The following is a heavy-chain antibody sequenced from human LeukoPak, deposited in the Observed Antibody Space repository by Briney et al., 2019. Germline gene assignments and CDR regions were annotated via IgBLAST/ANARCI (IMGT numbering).Heavy chain of an antibody. CDR1: GVSISNYY. Sequence: ETLSLTCTVSGVSISNYYWGWIRQPPGKGLEWVSAISGSGGSTYYADSVKGRFTISRDNSKNTLYLQMNSLRAEDTAVYYCAKGISSSSLPRPQNWFDPWGQGTLVTVSS. V-gene: IGHV3-23*01. D-gene: IGHD6-13*01. CDR2: ISGSGGST. CDR3: AKGISSSSLPRPQNWFDP. J-gene: IGHJ5*02.